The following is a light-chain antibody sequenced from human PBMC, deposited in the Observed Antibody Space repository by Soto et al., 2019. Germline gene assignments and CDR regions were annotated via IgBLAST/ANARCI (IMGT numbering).Light chain of an antibody. J-gene: IGKJ4*01. CDR1: QGVSGW. CDR3: QQTNSFPLT. Sequence: DIQMTQSPSSVSASVGDRFTITCGASQGVSGWLAWYQQKPGKAPRLLIFAASSLQSGVPSRFSGSGSGTDFTLTISSLQPEDFETYFCQQTNSFPLTFGGGTKVDIK. CDR2: AAS. V-gene: IGKV1-12*01.